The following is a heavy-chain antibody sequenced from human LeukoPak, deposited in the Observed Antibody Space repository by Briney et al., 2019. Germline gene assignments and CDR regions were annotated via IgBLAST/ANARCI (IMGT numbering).Heavy chain of an antibody. D-gene: IGHD2-8*02. CDR1: GFTFSSYA. J-gene: IGHJ6*02. V-gene: IGHV3-23*01. Sequence: GGSLRLSCAASGFTFSSYAMCWVRQAPGKGLEWVSALSGSGGSTYYADSVKGRFTISRDNSKNTLYLQMNSLRADDTAVYYCAKSSGQYWPYYYGMDVWGQGTTVTVSS. CDR3: AKSSGQYWPYYYGMDV. CDR2: LSGSGGST.